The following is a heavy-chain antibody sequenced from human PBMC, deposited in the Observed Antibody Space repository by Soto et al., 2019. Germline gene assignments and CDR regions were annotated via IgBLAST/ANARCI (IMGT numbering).Heavy chain of an antibody. Sequence: VASVKVSCKASGYTFTSYAMHWVRQAPGQRLEWMGWINAGNGNTKYSQKFQGRVTITRDTSASTAYMELSSLRSEDTAVYYCAREEPLYYFDYWDQGTLVTVSS. D-gene: IGHD1-1*01. CDR2: INAGNGNT. V-gene: IGHV1-3*01. CDR3: AREEPLYYFDY. CDR1: GYTFTSYA. J-gene: IGHJ4*02.